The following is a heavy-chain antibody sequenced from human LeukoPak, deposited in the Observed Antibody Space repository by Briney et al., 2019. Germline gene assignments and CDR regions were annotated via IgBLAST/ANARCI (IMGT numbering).Heavy chain of an antibody. J-gene: IGHJ4*02. CDR3: ATVNGSHWFFDY. D-gene: IGHD3-10*01. CDR1: GYSFTNRW. CDR2: IYPLDSDT. V-gene: IGHV5-51*01. Sequence: GDSLKISCKGSGYSFTNRWIGWVRLMPGKGLEWMGTIYPLDSDTRYSPSFQGQVTISADKSITTAYLQWSSLRASDTAMYYCATVNGSHWFFDYWGQGTLVTVSS.